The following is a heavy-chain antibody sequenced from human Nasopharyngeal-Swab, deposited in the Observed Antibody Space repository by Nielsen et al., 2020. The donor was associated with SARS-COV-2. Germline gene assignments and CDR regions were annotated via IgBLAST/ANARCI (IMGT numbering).Heavy chain of an antibody. J-gene: IGHJ3*02. CDR2: IDTDGSTT. CDR1: GFTFSRYW. CDR3: ARDVWFGYAFDI. Sequence: GESLKISCAASGFTFSRYWMHWVRQVPGKGLVWVSRIDTDGSTTDHADSVKGRFTISRDNAKNTLYLQMNSLRAEDTAVYYCARDVWFGYAFDIWGQGTMVTVSS. D-gene: IGHD3-10*01. V-gene: IGHV3-74*01.